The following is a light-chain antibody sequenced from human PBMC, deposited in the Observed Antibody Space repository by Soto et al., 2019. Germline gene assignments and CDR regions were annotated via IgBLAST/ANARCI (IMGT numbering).Light chain of an antibody. CDR1: TSNIGSNYD. CDR3: QSYDFSLRGVV. J-gene: IGLJ2*01. V-gene: IGLV1-40*01. Sequence: QSVLTQPPSVSGAPGQRVTISCTGTTSNIGSNYDVHWYQQLLGTAPKLIIFGNSNRPSGVPDRFSGSESGTSASLIITGLQADDEADYYCQSYDFSLRGVVFGGGTQLTVL. CDR2: GNS.